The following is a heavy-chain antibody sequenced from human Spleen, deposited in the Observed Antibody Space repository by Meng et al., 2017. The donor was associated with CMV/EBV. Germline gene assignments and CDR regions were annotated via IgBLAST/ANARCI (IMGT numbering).Heavy chain of an antibody. D-gene: IGHD2-2*01. CDR2: ISSSSSYI. CDR3: AKSIGYCSSTSCYHWFDP. Sequence: GESLKNSCAASGFTFSSYSMNWVRQAPGKGLEWVSFISSSSSYIYYADSVKGRFTISRDNAKNSLYLQMNSLRAEDTAVYYCAKSIGYCSSTSCYHWFDPWGQGTLVTVSS. J-gene: IGHJ5*02. V-gene: IGHV3-21*01. CDR1: GFTFSSYS.